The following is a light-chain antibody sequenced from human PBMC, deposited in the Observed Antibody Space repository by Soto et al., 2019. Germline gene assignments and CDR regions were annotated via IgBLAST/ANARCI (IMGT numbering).Light chain of an antibody. J-gene: IGKJ1*01. CDR2: DAS. Sequence: DIQMTQSPSTLSASVGVRVTVTCRGSQSFSGWLGWYQQKPGKAPKLLIYDASNLESGVPSRFSGSGSGTEFTLTISSLQPDDFATYYCQQFRTFGQGTKVEIK. CDR3: QQFRT. CDR1: QSFSGW. V-gene: IGKV1-5*01.